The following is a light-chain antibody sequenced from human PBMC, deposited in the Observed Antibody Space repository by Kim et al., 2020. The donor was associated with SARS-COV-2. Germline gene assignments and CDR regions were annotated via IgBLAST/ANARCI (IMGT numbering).Light chain of an antibody. CDR1: SGYSNYK. CDR3: GADHGSGSNFVWV. CDR2: VGTGGIVG. J-gene: IGLJ3*02. V-gene: IGLV9-49*01. Sequence: TGTLSSGYSNYKGDWYQQRPGKGPRFVMRVGTGGIVGSKGDGIPDRFSVLGSGLNRYLTIKNIQEEDESDYHCGADHGSGSNFVWVFGGGTQLTVL.